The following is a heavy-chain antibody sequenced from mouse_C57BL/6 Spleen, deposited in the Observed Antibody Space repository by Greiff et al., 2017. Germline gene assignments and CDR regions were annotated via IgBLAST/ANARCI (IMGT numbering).Heavy chain of an antibody. D-gene: IGHD1-1*01. V-gene: IGHV1-52*01. J-gene: IGHJ2*01. CDR1: GYTFTSYW. Sequence: QVQLQQPGAELVRPGSSVKLSCKASGYTFTSYWMHWVKQRPIQGLEWIGNIDPSDSETHYNQKFKDKATLTVDKSSSTAYMQLSSLTSEDSAVYYCARPLRVPPYYFDYWGQGTTLTVSS. CDR3: ARPLRVPPYYFDY. CDR2: IDPSDSET.